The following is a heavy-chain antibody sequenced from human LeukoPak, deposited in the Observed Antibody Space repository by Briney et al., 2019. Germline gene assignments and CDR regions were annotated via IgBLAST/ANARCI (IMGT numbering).Heavy chain of an antibody. J-gene: IGHJ4*02. V-gene: IGHV3-23*01. D-gene: IGHD3-22*01. CDR1: GFTFSSYD. Sequence: GGSLRLSCAASGFTFSSYDMSWVRQAPGKGLEWVSSISGSGDKIDYADSVKGRFTISRDNSKNTLYLQMNGLRAEDTAVYYCARPQYYYDGSGFYYFDYWGQGTLVTVSS. CDR2: ISGSGDKI. CDR3: ARPQYYYDGSGFYYFDY.